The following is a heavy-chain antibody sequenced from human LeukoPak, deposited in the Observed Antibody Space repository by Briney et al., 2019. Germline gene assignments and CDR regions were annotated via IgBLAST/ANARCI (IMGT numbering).Heavy chain of an antibody. CDR3: ARTAGYSSSWYLDY. CDR1: GFTFSSYA. Sequence: GGSLRLSCAASGFTFSSYAMSWVRQAPGKGLEWVANIKQDGSEKYYVDSVKGRFTISRDNAKNSLYLQMNSLRAEDTAVYYCARTAGYSSSWYLDYWGQGTLVTVSS. CDR2: IKQDGSEK. J-gene: IGHJ4*02. V-gene: IGHV3-7*01. D-gene: IGHD6-13*01.